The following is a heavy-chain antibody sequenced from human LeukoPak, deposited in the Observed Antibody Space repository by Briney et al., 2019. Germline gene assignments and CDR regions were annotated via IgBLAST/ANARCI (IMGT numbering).Heavy chain of an antibody. CDR3: ARGWGARGFDY. CDR1: GFTFSSCW. CDR2: IKQDGSEK. V-gene: IGHV3-7*01. D-gene: IGHD1-26*01. Sequence: GGSLRLSCAASGFTFSSCWMNWVRQAPGKGLEWVASIKQDGSEKYYVDSVRGRFTISRDNAKNSLYLQMNSLRAEDTAVYYCARGWGARGFDYWGQGTLVTVSS. J-gene: IGHJ4*02.